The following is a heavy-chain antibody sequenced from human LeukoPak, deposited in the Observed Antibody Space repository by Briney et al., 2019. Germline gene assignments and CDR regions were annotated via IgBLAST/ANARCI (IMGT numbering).Heavy chain of an antibody. CDR2: IYYSGST. D-gene: IGHD5-12*01. V-gene: IGHV4-59*01. CDR3: ARSGLDSRYYFGMDV. J-gene: IGHJ6*02. CDR1: GGSISSYY. Sequence: SETLSLTCTVSGGSISSYYWSWIRQPPGGGLEWIGYIYYSGSTNYNPSLKRRVTISLDTSKSQFSLKLRSVTAADTAVYYCARSGLDSRYYFGMDVWGQGTKVTVSS.